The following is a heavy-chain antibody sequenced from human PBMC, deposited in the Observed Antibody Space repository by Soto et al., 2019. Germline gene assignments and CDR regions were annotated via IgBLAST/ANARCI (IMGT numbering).Heavy chain of an antibody. Sequence: QVHLVQSGVEVKKPGASVKVSCKASGYNFINYGITWVRQAPGQGLEWMGWIRVHNGNTNYAQNLQGRVTRTTDTSTSTAYMELRSLRSDDTAVYYCVRDLDGSGSYYTGYWGPGTLVTVSS. CDR2: IRVHNGNT. V-gene: IGHV1-18*01. CDR1: GYNFINYG. CDR3: VRDLDGSGSYYTGY. D-gene: IGHD3-10*01. J-gene: IGHJ4*02.